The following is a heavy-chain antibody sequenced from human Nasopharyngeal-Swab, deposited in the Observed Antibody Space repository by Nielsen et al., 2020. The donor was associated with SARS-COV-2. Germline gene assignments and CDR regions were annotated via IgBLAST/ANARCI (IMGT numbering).Heavy chain of an antibody. V-gene: IGHV3-30*03. CDR2: ISYDGSNK. CDR3: TRDFPFSVDTATRGYMDV. CDR1: GFTFSSYG. D-gene: IGHD5-18*01. Sequence: GESLKISCAASGFTFSSYGMHWVRQAPGKGLEWVAVISYDGSNKYYADSVKGRFTISRDDSKNIAYLQMNSLTTEDTAVYYCTRDFPFSVDTATRGYMDVWGKGTTVTVSS. J-gene: IGHJ6*03.